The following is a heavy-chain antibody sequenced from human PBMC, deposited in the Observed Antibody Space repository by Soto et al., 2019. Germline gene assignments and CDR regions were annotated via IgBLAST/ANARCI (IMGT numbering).Heavy chain of an antibody. CDR1: GFTFSSYW. CDR3: VCEKIQLWPYYYYGMDV. V-gene: IGHV3-74*01. D-gene: IGHD5-18*01. J-gene: IGHJ6*02. CDR2: INSDGSST. Sequence: PGGSLRLSCAASGFTFSSYWMHWVRQAPGKGLVWVSRINSDGSSTSYADSVKGRFTISRDNAKNTLYLQMNSLRAEDTAVYYCVCEKIQLWPYYYYGMDVWGQGTTVTVSS.